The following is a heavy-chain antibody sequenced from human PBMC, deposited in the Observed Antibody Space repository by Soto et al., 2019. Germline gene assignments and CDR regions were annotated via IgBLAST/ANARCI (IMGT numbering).Heavy chain of an antibody. CDR3: ATSPRFAFDF. CDR2: ISYSGAT. Sequence: QVQLQESGPGLVKPSETLSLTCSVSGGSVSGDKNYWSWIRQSPGKGLEWIGFISYSGATIYNPSLTRRLTISVDRSKNQFSLRLSSVTASDTALYYCATSPRFAFDFWGQGTTVIVSS. D-gene: IGHD3-16*01. CDR1: GGSVSGDKNY. V-gene: IGHV4-61*01. J-gene: IGHJ3*01.